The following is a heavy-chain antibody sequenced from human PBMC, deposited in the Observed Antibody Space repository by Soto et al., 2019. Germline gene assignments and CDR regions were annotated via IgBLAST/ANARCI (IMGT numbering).Heavy chain of an antibody. CDR1: GGSINNYY. CDR2: IYYSGST. D-gene: IGHD3-10*01. Sequence: SETRSLTCSVSGGSINNYYWSWIRQPPGKGLEWIGHIYYSGSTNYHPSLKSRVTIALDTSKNQFSLNLNSVTAADTAVYYCARSPSVDRGVIYWFDPWGQGTLVTVSS. J-gene: IGHJ5*02. CDR3: ARSPSVDRGVIYWFDP. V-gene: IGHV4-59*08.